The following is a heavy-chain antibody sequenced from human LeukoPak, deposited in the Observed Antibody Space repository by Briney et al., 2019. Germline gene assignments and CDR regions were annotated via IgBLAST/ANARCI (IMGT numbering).Heavy chain of an antibody. CDR1: GFTFSNYG. CDR3: AAGQYSSGWYGEDY. V-gene: IGHV3-23*01. Sequence: PGGTLRLSCAASGFTFSNYGMNWVRQAPGKGLEWVSGITGSGGNTYYADSVKGRFTISRDNSKNTLYLQMNSLRAEDTAVYYCAAGQYSSGWYGEDYWGQGTLVTVSS. J-gene: IGHJ4*02. CDR2: ITGSGGNT. D-gene: IGHD6-19*01.